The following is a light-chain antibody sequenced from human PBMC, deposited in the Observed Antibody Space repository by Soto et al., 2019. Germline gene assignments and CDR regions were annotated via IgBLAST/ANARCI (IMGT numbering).Light chain of an antibody. CDR3: QQYNTYWT. Sequence: DIQKTPKPSTPSASVGDKVTITCRASQSISNWLAWYQQKPGKAPKLLIYKASNLESGVPSRFNGSGSGTDFTLTISSLQPDDFASYYCQQYNTYWTFGQGTNVDI. CDR1: QSISNW. J-gene: IGKJ1*01. V-gene: IGKV1-5*03. CDR2: KAS.